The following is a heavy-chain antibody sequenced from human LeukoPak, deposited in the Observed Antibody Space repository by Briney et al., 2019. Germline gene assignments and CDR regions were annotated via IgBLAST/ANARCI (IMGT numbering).Heavy chain of an antibody. J-gene: IGHJ6*03. Sequence: PSETLSLTCTVSGGSISSYYWSWIRQPPGKGLEWIGYIYYSGNTNYNPSLKSRATISVDTSKNQFSLKLSSVTAADTAVYYCASLSGNGAGNMDVWGKGTTVTVSS. CDR3: ASLSGNGAGNMDV. D-gene: IGHD4-23*01. CDR1: GGSISSYY. V-gene: IGHV4-59*01. CDR2: IYYSGNT.